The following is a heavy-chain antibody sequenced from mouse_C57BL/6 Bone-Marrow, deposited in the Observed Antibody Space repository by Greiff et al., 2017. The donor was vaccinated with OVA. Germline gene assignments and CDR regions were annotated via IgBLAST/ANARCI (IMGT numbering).Heavy chain of an antibody. V-gene: IGHV5-4*01. D-gene: IGHD1-1*01. CDR2: ISDGGSYT. Sequence: EVHLVESGGGLVKPGGSLKLSCAASGFTFSSYAMSWVRQTPEKRLEWVATISDGGSYTYYPDNVKGRFTISRDNAKNNLYLQMSHLKSEDTAMYYCARDRSRTSQLAWAYWGQGTLVTVSA. CDR3: ARDRSRTSQLAWAY. CDR1: GFTFSSYA. J-gene: IGHJ3*01.